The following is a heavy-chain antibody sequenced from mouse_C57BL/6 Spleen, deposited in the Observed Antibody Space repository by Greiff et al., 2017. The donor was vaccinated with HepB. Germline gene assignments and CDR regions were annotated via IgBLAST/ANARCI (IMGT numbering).Heavy chain of an antibody. CDR1: GFTFSDYY. J-gene: IGHJ2*01. Sequence: EVQLVESEGGLVQPGSSMKLSCTASGFTFSDYYMAWVRQVPEKGLEWVANINYDGSSTYYLDSLKSRFIISRDNAKNILYLQMSSLKSEDTATYYCAREGLLPHYFDYWGQGTTLTVSS. V-gene: IGHV5-16*01. CDR3: AREGLLPHYFDY. CDR2: INYDGSST. D-gene: IGHD5-5*01.